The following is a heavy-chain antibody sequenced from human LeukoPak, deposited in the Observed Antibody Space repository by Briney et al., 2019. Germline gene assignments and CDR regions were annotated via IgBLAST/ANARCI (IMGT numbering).Heavy chain of an antibody. CDR2: ISAYNGNT. CDR1: GYTFTSYG. V-gene: IGHV1-18*01. Sequence: ASVKVSCKASGYTFTSYGISWVRQAPGQGLEWMGWISAYNGNTNYAQKLQGRVTMTTDTSTSTAYMGLRSLRSDDTAVYYCARDGVGVRYYDSMGYWGQGTLVTVSS. CDR3: ARDGVGVRYYDSMGY. D-gene: IGHD3-22*01. J-gene: IGHJ4*02.